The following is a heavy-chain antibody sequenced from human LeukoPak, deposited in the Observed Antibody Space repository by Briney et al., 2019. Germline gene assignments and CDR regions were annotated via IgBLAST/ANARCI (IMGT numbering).Heavy chain of an antibody. V-gene: IGHV4-30-4*01. CDR3: ARETSGMVRGVTSSWDEYYFDY. Sequence: PSETLSLTCTVSGGSINSGDYYWSWIRQPPGKGLEWIAYIYYSGSTYYNPSLKSRVTISVDTSKNQFSLKLSSVTAADTAVYYCARETSGMVRGVTSSWDEYYFDYWGQGTLVTVSS. D-gene: IGHD3-10*01. CDR1: GGSINSGDYY. CDR2: IYYSGST. J-gene: IGHJ4*02.